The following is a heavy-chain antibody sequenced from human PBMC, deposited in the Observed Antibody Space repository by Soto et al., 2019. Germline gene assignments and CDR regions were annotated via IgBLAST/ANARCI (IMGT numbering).Heavy chain of an antibody. CDR3: AKFREYYQGSGSRTYYYYGMDV. Sequence: GGSLRLSCAASGFTFSNYAMSWVRQAPGKGLEWVSTISGSGDSTFYADSVKGRFTIFRDNSKNTLYLQVNSLRAEDTAAYYCAKFREYYQGSGSRTYYYYGMDVWGQGTTVTVSS. CDR2: ISGSGDST. J-gene: IGHJ6*02. D-gene: IGHD3-10*01. V-gene: IGHV3-23*01. CDR1: GFTFSNYA.